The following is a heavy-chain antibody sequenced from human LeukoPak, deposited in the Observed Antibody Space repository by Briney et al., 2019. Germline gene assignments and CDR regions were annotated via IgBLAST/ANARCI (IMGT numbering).Heavy chain of an antibody. D-gene: IGHD3-22*01. J-gene: IGHJ3*01. CDR3: ARPNITSYYDSRGYDAFDV. Sequence: GESLKISCKGSGYKFNAYWIAWVRQMPGKGLEWMGIIYPDDSDTRYSPSFQGQVTISADKSVSIAYLQWSSLKASDAAMYYCARPNITSYYDSRGYDAFDVWGQGTMVIVSS. CDR2: IYPDDSDT. CDR1: GYKFNAYW. V-gene: IGHV5-51*01.